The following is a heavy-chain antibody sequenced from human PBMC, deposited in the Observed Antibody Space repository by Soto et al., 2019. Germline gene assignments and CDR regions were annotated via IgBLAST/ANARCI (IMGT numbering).Heavy chain of an antibody. CDR3: AKTLRTTTYYYYGMDV. J-gene: IGHJ6*02. V-gene: IGHV3-43*01. D-gene: IGHD2-2*01. Sequence: PGGSLRLSCAASGFTFDDYTMHWVRQAPGKGLEWVSPISWDGGSTYYADSVKGRFTISRDNSKNSLYLQMNSLRTEDTALYYCAKTLRTTTYYYYGMDVWGQGTTVTVSS. CDR2: ISWDGGST. CDR1: GFTFDDYT.